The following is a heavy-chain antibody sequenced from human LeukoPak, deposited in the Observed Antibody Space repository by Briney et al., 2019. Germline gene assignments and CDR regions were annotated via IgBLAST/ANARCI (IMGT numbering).Heavy chain of an antibody. J-gene: IGHJ6*03. CDR1: GFTFSSYG. V-gene: IGHV3-30*02. CDR2: IRYDGSNK. Sequence: PGGSLRLSCAASGFTFSSYGMHWVRQAPGKGLEWVAFIRYDGSNKYYADSVKGRFTISRDNSKNTLYLQMNSLRAEDTAVYYCAKDYKYYYGSGSYYPYYYYYMDVWGKGTTVTVSS. CDR3: AKDYKYYYGSGSYYPYYYYYMDV. D-gene: IGHD3-10*01.